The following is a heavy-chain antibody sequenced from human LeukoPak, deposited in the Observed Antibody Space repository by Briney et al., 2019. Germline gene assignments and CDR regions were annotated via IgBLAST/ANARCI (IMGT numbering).Heavy chain of an antibody. Sequence: ASVKVSCKASGYTFTSYDINWVRQATGQGLEWMGWMNSNSGATGYARKFQGRVTMTRSTSINTAYLELSSLTSEDTAVYYCARALSGCVLCFDYWGQGTPVTVSS. J-gene: IGHJ4*02. CDR1: GYTFTSYD. CDR2: MNSNSGAT. V-gene: IGHV1-8*01. D-gene: IGHD3-22*01. CDR3: ARALSGCVLCFDY.